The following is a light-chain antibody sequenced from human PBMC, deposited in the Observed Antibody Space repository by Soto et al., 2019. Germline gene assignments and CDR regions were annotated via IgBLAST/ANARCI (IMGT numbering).Light chain of an antibody. V-gene: IGKV1-5*01. CDR3: QHYNSFSET. CDR2: DAS. Sequence: DIQMTQSPSTLSASVGDRVTITCRASQSISTWLAWYQQKPGKAPKLLIYDASNLESGVPSRFSGSGSGTEFTLTISSLQPDDFATYYCQHYNSFSETFGQGTKVEIK. J-gene: IGKJ1*01. CDR1: QSISTW.